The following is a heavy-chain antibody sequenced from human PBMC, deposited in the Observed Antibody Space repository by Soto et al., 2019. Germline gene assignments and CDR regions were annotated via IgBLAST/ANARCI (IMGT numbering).Heavy chain of an antibody. D-gene: IGHD2-2*01. CDR3: ARVPSPWAMFDY. J-gene: IGHJ4*02. CDR1: GYTFTSYA. Sequence: QVQLVQSGAEVKKPGASVKVSCKASGYTFTSYAMHWVRQSPGQRLEWMGWINAGNGNTKYSQKFQGRVTITRDTSASTGYRELSSLRSEDTAVYYCARVPSPWAMFDYWGQGTLVTVSS. CDR2: INAGNGNT. V-gene: IGHV1-3*01.